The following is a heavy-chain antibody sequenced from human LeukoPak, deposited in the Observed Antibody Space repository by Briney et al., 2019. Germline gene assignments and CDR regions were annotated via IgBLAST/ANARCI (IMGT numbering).Heavy chain of an antibody. CDR2: MNPNSGNT. CDR3: ARGPGYSSGWSTGMPKGWFDP. J-gene: IGHJ5*02. V-gene: IGHV1-8*01. Sequence: ASVKASCKTSGYTFTSYDINWVPQATGQRLEWIGWMNPNSGNTGYAQKFQGRVTMTRNTSINTAYMELSSLRSEDTAVYYCARGPGYSSGWSTGMPKGWFDPWGQGTLVTVSS. CDR1: GYTFTSYD. D-gene: IGHD6-19*01.